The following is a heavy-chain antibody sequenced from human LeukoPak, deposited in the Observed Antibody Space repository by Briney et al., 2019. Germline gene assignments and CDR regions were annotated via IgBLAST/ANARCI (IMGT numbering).Heavy chain of an antibody. D-gene: IGHD2-15*01. J-gene: IGHJ4*02. V-gene: IGHV3-48*04. CDR3: ARDQPSVGWGFDS. Sequence: GGSLRLSCAASGFTFSAYSMNWVRHTPGRGLEWVANINGRGITIHYADSFRGRFTISRDNTKNSLNLQMNNLRAEDTGLYYCARDQPSVGWGFDSWGRGTLVTVSS. CDR2: INGRGITI. CDR1: GFTFSAYS.